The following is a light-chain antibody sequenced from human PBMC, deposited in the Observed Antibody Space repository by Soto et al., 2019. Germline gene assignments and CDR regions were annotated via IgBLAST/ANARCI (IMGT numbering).Light chain of an antibody. Sequence: EIVLTQSPGTLSLSPGERATLSCRASQTVSSYFLAWYQQTPGQAPRLLIYGTSNRATGIPDRFSGSGSGTDFTLTISSLQPADVAVYYCQHDGGSSLYSVGQGTKLEI. CDR1: QTVSSYF. V-gene: IGKV3-20*01. CDR3: QHDGGSSLYS. J-gene: IGKJ2*01. CDR2: GTS.